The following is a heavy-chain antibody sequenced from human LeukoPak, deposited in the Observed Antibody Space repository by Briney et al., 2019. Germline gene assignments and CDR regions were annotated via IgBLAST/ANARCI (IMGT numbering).Heavy chain of an antibody. Sequence: WASLRLSCAASGFTFSSYAMSWVRQAPGKGLEWVSAISGSGGSTYYADSVKGRFTISRDNSKNTLYLQMNSLRAEDTAVYYCAREVGSGGSLGFDYWGQGTLVTVSS. CDR1: GFTFSSYA. V-gene: IGHV3-23*01. J-gene: IGHJ4*02. CDR2: ISGSGGST. CDR3: AREVGSGGSLGFDY. D-gene: IGHD2-15*01.